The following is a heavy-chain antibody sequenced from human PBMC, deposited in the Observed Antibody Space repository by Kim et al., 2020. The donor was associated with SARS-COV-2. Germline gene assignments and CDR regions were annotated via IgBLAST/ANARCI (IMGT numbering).Heavy chain of an antibody. J-gene: IGHJ6*02. D-gene: IGHD3-3*01. Sequence: SETLSLTCTVSGGSISSYYWSWIRQPPGKGLEWIGYIYYSGSTSYNPSLKSRVTISVYTSKNQFSLKLSSVTAADTAVYYCARALGGYYDFWSGYYTDYYYGMDVWGQGTTVTVSS. CDR1: GGSISSYY. V-gene: IGHV4-59*01. CDR3: ARALGGYYDFWSGYYTDYYYGMDV. CDR2: IYYSGST.